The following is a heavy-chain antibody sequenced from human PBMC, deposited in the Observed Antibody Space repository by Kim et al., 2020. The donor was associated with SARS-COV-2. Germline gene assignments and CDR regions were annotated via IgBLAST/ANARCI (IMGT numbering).Heavy chain of an antibody. J-gene: IGHJ6*02. CDR1: GASISSGGYH. D-gene: IGHD3-22*01. CDR2: ISNSGRT. Sequence: SETLSLTCTVSGASISSGGYHWSWIRQHPGKGLEWIGDISNSGRTNYNASLQSRVTISADTSKSQFSLKLSSVTAADTAVYYCARDRYDTNDGLDVWGQG. V-gene: IGHV4-31*03. CDR3: ARDRYDTNDGLDV.